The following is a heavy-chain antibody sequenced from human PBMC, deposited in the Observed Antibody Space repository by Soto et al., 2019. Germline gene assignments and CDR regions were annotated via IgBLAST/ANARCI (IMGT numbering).Heavy chain of an antibody. CDR1: GGTFSSYD. CDR2: IIPIFGTA. J-gene: IGHJ6*02. CDR3: AGGAKWNPVSDYYYGMDV. D-gene: IGHD1-1*01. Sequence: QVQLVQSGAEVKKPGSSVKVSCKASGGTFSSYDISWVRQAPGQGLEWMGGIIPIFGTANYAQKFQGRVTITADESTSTAYMELSSLRSEDTVVYYCAGGAKWNPVSDYYYGMDVWGQGPTVTVS. V-gene: IGHV1-69*01.